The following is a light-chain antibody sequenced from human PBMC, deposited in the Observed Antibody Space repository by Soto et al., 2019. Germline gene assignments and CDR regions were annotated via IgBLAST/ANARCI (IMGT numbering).Light chain of an antibody. CDR3: AAWDDSLSRYV. Sequence: QSVLTQPPSASGTPGQRVTISCSGSSSNIGSNYVYWYQQLPGTAPKLLIYSNNQRPSGVPDRFSGSKSGTSASLAISGLRSEDDADYYCAAWDDSLSRYVFGTGTKVTVL. V-gene: IGLV1-47*02. J-gene: IGLJ1*01. CDR1: SSNIGSNY. CDR2: SNN.